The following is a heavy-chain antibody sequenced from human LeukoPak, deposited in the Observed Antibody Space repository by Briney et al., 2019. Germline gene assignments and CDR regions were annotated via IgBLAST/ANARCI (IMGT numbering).Heavy chain of an antibody. CDR1: GSTVSSSY. CDR3: VRGDGYNFFDY. V-gene: IGHV3-53*01. Sequence: GGSLRLSCAASGSTVSSSYMSWVRQAPGKGLEWVSVIYIGGNTYYAESVKGRFTISRDNSENTLYLQLNSLRAEDTAVYYCVRGDGYNFFDYWGQGTLVTVSS. CDR2: IYIGGNT. J-gene: IGHJ4*02. D-gene: IGHD5-24*01.